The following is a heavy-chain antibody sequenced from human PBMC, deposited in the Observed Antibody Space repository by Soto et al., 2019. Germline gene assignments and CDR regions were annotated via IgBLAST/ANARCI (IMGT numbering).Heavy chain of an antibody. CDR3: AKLGAYSTAPIDS. V-gene: IGHV3-23*01. D-gene: IGHD6-13*01. J-gene: IGHJ4*02. Sequence: GGSLRLSCTPSGFTFSSYAMSWVRQAPGKGLEWVSAISASAASTYYADSVKGRFTISRDNSKNTLYVQMNSLRVEDTAIYYCAKLGAYSTAPIDSSGKGALVTVSS. CDR2: ISASAAST. CDR1: GFTFSSYA.